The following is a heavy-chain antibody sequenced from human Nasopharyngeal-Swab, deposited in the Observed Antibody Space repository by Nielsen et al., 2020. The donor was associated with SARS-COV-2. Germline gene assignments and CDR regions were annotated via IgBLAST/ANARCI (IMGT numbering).Heavy chain of an antibody. Sequence: SETLSLTCTVSDGSISSSTYYWAWIRQPPGKGLEWIGSIYYSGSTHYNPSLKSRVTISADTSKNQFSLKLRSVTAADTDVYYCARQGPYDSYGPSKVWGQGTTVTVSS. V-gene: IGHV4-39*01. D-gene: IGHD5-18*01. CDR1: DGSISSSTYY. CDR3: ARQGPYDSYGPSKV. J-gene: IGHJ6*02. CDR2: IYYSGST.